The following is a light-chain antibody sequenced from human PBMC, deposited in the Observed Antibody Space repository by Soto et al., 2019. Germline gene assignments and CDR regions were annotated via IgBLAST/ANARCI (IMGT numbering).Light chain of an antibody. Sequence: EIVMTQSPATLSVSPGERVTLSCRASQRVSSNLAWYQQNAGQAPRLLIYGASTRATGIPVRFSGSGSGTEFILTISTLQSEDFAVYYCQKYNYWSLTFGAGTKVEIK. CDR2: GAS. J-gene: IGKJ4*01. V-gene: IGKV3-15*01. CDR3: QKYNYWSLT. CDR1: QRVSSN.